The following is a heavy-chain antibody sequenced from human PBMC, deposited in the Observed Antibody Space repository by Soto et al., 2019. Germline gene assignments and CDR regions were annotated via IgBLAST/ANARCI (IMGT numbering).Heavy chain of an antibody. CDR1: GGSVSSGSYY. D-gene: IGHD2-2*01. Sequence: QVQLQESGPGLVKPSETLSLTCTVSGGSVSSGSYYWSWIRQPPGKGLEWIGYIYYSGSTNYNPSLKSRVTISVDTSKNQFSLKLSSVTAADTAVYYCARTIVVVPAAPRNYGMDVWGQGTTVTVSS. J-gene: IGHJ6*02. V-gene: IGHV4-61*01. CDR2: IYYSGST. CDR3: ARTIVVVPAAPRNYGMDV.